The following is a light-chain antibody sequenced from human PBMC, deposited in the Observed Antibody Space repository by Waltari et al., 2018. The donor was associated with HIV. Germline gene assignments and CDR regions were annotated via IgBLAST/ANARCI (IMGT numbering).Light chain of an antibody. CDR3: QHRSSWPLYT. V-gene: IGKV3-11*01. CDR2: DAS. J-gene: IGKJ2*01. Sequence: EIVLTQSPATLSLSPGERATLSCRASQNVGRYLVWYQQKPGQSPRLLMYDASNRATGIPARSSGSGSGTDFTLTISSLEPEDFAVYYCQHRSSWPLYTFGQGTNLEIK. CDR1: QNVGRY.